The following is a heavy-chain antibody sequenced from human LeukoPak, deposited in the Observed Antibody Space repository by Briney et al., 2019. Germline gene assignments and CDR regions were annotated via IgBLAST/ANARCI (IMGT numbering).Heavy chain of an antibody. V-gene: IGHV3-11*04. CDR3: VKDNPLDY. CDR2: ISTNDRTT. J-gene: IGHJ4*02. Sequence: PGGSLRLSCAASGFILSDYYMSWIRQAPGKGLEWVAYISTNDRTTYYADSVKGRFTISRDNAKNTLYLHINSLRAEDTAVYYCVKDNPLDYWGQGTLVIVSS. D-gene: IGHD1-14*01. CDR1: GFILSDYY.